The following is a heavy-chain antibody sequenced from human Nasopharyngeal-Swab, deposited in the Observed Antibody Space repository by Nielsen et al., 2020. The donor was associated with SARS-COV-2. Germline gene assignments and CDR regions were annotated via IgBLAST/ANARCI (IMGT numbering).Heavy chain of an antibody. CDR2: ISYDGSNK. Sequence: GEFLKISCAASGFTFTSYAMHWVRQAPGQGLEWMAVISYDGSNKYYADSVKGRFTISRDNSKNTLYLQMNSLRAEDTAVYYCARVRVGTTNFDYWGQGTLVTVSS. CDR1: GFTFTSYA. D-gene: IGHD1-26*01. V-gene: IGHV3-30-3*01. J-gene: IGHJ4*02. CDR3: ARVRVGTTNFDY.